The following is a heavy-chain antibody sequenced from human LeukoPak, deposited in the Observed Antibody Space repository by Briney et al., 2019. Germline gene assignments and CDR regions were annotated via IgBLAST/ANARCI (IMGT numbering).Heavy chain of an antibody. D-gene: IGHD3-22*01. J-gene: IGHJ4*02. CDR2: TYYRSKWYN. V-gene: IGHV6-1*01. CDR3: ARSPTYYYDSSGYKQTYYFDY. Sequence: SQTLSLTCAISGDSVSSNSAAWNWIRQSPSRGLEWLGRTYYRSKWYNDYAVSVKSRITINPDTSKNQFSLQLNSVTPEDTAVYYCARSPTYYYDSSGYKQTYYFDYWGQGPLVTVSS. CDR1: GDSVSSNSAA.